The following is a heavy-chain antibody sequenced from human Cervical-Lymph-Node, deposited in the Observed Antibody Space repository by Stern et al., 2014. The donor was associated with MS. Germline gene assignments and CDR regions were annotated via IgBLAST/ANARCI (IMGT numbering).Heavy chain of an antibody. D-gene: IGHD1-26*01. CDR3: AREPMGPANYFDY. V-gene: IGHV1-8*01. CDR1: GDTFSRYD. J-gene: IGHJ4*02. Sequence: QVQLVQSGAEVVQPGASVRVSCKASGDTFSRYDINWVRQAPGQGLEWIGWMNPNSGNTDYAQKFQGRVTMTRDTSITTAYMDLSGLTSDDTAIYFCAREPMGPANYFDYWGQGVLVTVSS. CDR2: MNPNSGNT.